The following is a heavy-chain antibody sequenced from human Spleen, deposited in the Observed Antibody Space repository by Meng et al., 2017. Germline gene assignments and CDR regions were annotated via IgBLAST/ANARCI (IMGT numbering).Heavy chain of an antibody. CDR2: TYYRSRWYK. J-gene: IGHJ4*01. D-gene: IGHD2-15*01. Sequence: QVQLQESGPGLGKPSGTLSLTCAISGDSVSSNSVAWNWIRQSPSRGLEWLGRTYYRSRWYKDYAVSVKSRITINPDTSKNEFSLQLNSVTPEDTAVYFCARGTATLDFWGHGTLVTVSS. CDR3: ARGTATLDF. CDR1: GDSVSSNSVA. V-gene: IGHV6-1*01.